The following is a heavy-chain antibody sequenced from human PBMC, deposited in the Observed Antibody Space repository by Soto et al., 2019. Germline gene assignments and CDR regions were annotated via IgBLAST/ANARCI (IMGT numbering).Heavy chain of an antibody. CDR2: ITFSGNTV. J-gene: IGHJ6*02. CDR1: GLTSRDSY. Sequence: GRPLRLSWAASGLTSRDSYMSGIRQAPGKGQEWISYITFSGNTVDYADSLKGRFAISRDNPTNSLYMQTNRRRPEDTSVYCCSRVSWRKKNGMDVWGQGTTVTVSS. V-gene: IGHV3-11*01. CDR3: SRVSWRKKNGMDV.